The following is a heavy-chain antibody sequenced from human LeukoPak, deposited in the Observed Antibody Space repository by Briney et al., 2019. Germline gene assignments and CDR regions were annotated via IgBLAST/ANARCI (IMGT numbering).Heavy chain of an antibody. CDR2: ISSSSSYI. Sequence: GGSLRLSCAASGFTFSSYSMNWVRQAPGKGLEWVSSISSSSSYIYYADSVKGRFTISRDNAKNSLYLQMNSLRAEDTAVYYCARGYYYDSSGYYYVRAPEDTTERPFDYWGQGTLVTVSS. CDR3: ARGYYYDSSGYYYVRAPEDTTERPFDY. V-gene: IGHV3-21*01. CDR1: GFTFSSYS. J-gene: IGHJ4*02. D-gene: IGHD3-22*01.